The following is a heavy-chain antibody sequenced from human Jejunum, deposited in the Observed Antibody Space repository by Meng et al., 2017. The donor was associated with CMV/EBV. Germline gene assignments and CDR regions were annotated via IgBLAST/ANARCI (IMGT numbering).Heavy chain of an antibody. CDR2: ISSGSSFM. CDR1: GFTLNDYS. CDR3: GRVLKGGTYLDY. V-gene: IGHV3-21*06. Sequence: ASGFTLNDYSMKWVRQAPGKGLEWVAFISSGSSFMYYADSVKGRFTISRDNAKNSLYLHMSSLRGEDTAVYYCGRVLKGGTYLDYWGQGTQVTVSS. D-gene: IGHD1-26*01. J-gene: IGHJ4*02.